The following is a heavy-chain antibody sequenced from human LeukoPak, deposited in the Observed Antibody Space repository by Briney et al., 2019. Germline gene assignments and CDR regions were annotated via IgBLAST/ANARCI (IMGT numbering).Heavy chain of an antibody. Sequence: GGSLRLSCAASGFIFTAYGMTWVRQPPGKGQESVANINRGGSEKYSVDSVKGRFTISRDNTKTSVSLEMNSLRVEDTGVYYCGRGGGADYWGQGTLITVS. V-gene: IGHV3-7*04. CDR1: GFIFTAYG. CDR2: INRGGSEK. J-gene: IGHJ4*02. D-gene: IGHD3-16*01. CDR3: GRGGGADY.